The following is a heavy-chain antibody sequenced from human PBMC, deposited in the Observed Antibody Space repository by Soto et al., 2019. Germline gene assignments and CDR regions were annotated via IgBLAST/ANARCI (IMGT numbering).Heavy chain of an antibody. D-gene: IGHD2-2*02. V-gene: IGHV3-30*18. CDR3: AKVLSSYKNTRHYYMAV. J-gene: IGHJ6*03. CDR2: ISYDGSNK. Sequence: PGGSLRLSCAASGFTFSSYGMHWVRQAPGKGLEWVAVISYDGSNKYYADSVKGRFTISRDNSKNTLYLQMNSLRAEDTAVYYCAKVLSSYKNTRHYYMAVWAKGTTVTVSS. CDR1: GFTFSSYG.